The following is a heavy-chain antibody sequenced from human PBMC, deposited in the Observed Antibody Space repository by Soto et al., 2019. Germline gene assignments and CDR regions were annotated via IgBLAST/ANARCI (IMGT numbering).Heavy chain of an antibody. CDR3: ARARGKQQLARPVDY. Sequence: QVQLVQSGAEVKNSGASVKVSCKASGYTFTSYGFSWVRQAPGQGLEWMGWISASNGNTNYAQKLQGRVTMTTDTSTGTAYMELRSLRSDDTAVYYCARARGKQQLARPVDYWGQGTLVTVSS. D-gene: IGHD6-13*01. V-gene: IGHV1-18*01. CDR1: GYTFTSYG. J-gene: IGHJ4*02. CDR2: ISASNGNT.